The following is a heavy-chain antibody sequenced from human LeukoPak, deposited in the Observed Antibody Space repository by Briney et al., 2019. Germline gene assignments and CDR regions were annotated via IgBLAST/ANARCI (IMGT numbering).Heavy chain of an antibody. Sequence: GGSLRLSCAASGFTFSSYAMSWVRQAPGKGLEWVSVISGSGGSTYYADSVKGRLTISRDNSKNTLYLQMNSLRAEDTAVYYCAKAPAPLCTGGSCYLDYWGQGTLVTVSS. V-gene: IGHV3-23*01. D-gene: IGHD2-15*01. CDR1: GFTFSSYA. CDR3: AKAPAPLCTGGSCYLDY. CDR2: ISGSGGST. J-gene: IGHJ4*02.